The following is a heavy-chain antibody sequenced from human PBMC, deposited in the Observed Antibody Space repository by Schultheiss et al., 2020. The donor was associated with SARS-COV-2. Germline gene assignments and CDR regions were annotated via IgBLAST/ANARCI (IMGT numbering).Heavy chain of an antibody. D-gene: IGHD3-22*01. CDR3: ARARFDSSGYYYDRRRDSYYFDS. V-gene: IGHV4-59*01. CDR2: IHNSVST. CDR1: GGPTSIYY. Sequence: SETLYLTCSVPGGPTSIYYWSWMRQTPGRGLEWLGYIHNSVSTNYNPSLKSRLTISMGPSKSQFSLKLSSVTAADTAVYYCARARFDSSGYYYDRRRDSYYFDSWGQGTLVTVSS. J-gene: IGHJ4*02.